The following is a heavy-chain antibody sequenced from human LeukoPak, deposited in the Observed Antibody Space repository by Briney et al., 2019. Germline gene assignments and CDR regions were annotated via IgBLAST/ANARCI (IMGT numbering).Heavy chain of an antibody. D-gene: IGHD1-1*01. CDR2: LYPGDSDT. V-gene: IGHV5-51*01. Sequence: GESLKISCKGSGFSFTTYWIGWVRQMPGKGLDWMGILYPGDSDTRYSPSFQGQVTISADKSISTAYLQWSSLKASYTAMYYCARMVVGTGRNFDYWGQGTLVTVSS. CDR3: ARMVVGTGRNFDY. J-gene: IGHJ4*02. CDR1: GFSFTTYW.